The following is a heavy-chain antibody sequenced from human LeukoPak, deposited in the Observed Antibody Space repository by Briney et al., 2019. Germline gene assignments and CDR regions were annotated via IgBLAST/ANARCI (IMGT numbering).Heavy chain of an antibody. V-gene: IGHV1-18*04. CDR1: GYTFTGYY. CDR3: ARGAQLWLVELHT. CDR2: ISAYNGNT. Sequence: ASVKVSCKASGYTFTGYYMHWVRQAPGQGLEWMGWISAYNGNTNYAQKLQGRVTMTTDTSTSTAYMELRSLRSDDTAVYYCARGAQLWLVELHTWGQGTLVTVSS. J-gene: IGHJ4*02. D-gene: IGHD5-18*01.